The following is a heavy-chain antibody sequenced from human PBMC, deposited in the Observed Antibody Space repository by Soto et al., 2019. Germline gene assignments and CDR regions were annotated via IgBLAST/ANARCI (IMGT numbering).Heavy chain of an antibody. D-gene: IGHD2-15*01. V-gene: IGHV4-39*01. CDR3: ARLVVVSPVANV. CDR1: CGSINTNNYY. CDR2: IFYDGTA. Sequence: SETLSLTCNISCGSINTNNYYWGWVRQPPGKGLEWIGSIFYDGTAYYSPSPKSRVTVSLATSKTQFSLKLKSVTAADTAVYYCARLVVVSPVANVWGQGTLVTVSS. J-gene: IGHJ4*02.